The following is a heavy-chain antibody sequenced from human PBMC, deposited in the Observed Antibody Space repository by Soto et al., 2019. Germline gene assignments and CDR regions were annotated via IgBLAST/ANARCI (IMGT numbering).Heavy chain of an antibody. CDR3: VRVLDSSWYADL. J-gene: IGHJ2*01. V-gene: IGHV4-61*03. CDR2: IFYTWVT. Sequence: QVQLQESGPGLVKPSETLSLTCSVSGGSVSNASFYWTWIRPAPGTGLEYIGYIFYTWVTNYNPSLSSRVTISLDTSKNPFSLKLNSMTAADTAVYYCVRVLDSSWYADLWGRGTLVTVSS. CDR1: GGSVSNASFY. D-gene: IGHD3-22*01.